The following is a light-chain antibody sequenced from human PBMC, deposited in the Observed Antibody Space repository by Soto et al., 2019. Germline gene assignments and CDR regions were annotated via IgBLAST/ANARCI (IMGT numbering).Light chain of an antibody. CDR3: QQYNSPPRT. CDR1: QTISSGF. V-gene: IGKV3-20*01. CDR2: DAS. Sequence: EIVLTLSPYSLYLSPGDRATLSCRASQTISSGFLAWYQQQVGQAPRLLIYDASNRATGVPGRFSGSGSGTDFSLTISRLQPEDLAVYHCQQYNSPPRTFGQGTRREIK. J-gene: IGKJ5*01.